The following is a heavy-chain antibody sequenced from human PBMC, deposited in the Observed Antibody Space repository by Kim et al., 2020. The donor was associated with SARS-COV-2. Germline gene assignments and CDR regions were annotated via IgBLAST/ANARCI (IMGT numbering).Heavy chain of an antibody. J-gene: IGHJ6*02. CDR1: GFTFSSYW. Sequence: GGSLRLSCAASGFTFSSYWMSWVRQAPGKGLEWVANIKQDGSEKYYVDSVKGRFTISRDNAKNSLYLQMNSLRAEDTAVYYCARDHGGYDILTGYPYYYGMDVWGQGTTVTVSS. V-gene: IGHV3-7*03. CDR2: IKQDGSEK. D-gene: IGHD3-9*01. CDR3: ARDHGGYDILTGYPYYYGMDV.